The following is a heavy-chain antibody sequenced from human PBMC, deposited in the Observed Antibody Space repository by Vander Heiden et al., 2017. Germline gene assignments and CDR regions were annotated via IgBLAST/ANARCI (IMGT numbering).Heavy chain of an antibody. J-gene: IGHJ4*02. Sequence: VQLVESGGGLVQPGGPLRPSCAAPGSIFRSYNMNWVRQAPGKGLEWVSYISGSSYTIFYADSVKGRFTISRDNAKNSLYLQMNSLRAEDTAVYYCARGLNDFWSGAVDYWGQGTLVTVSS. D-gene: IGHD3-3*01. V-gene: IGHV3-48*01. CDR2: ISGSSYTI. CDR3: ARGLNDFWSGAVDY. CDR1: GSIFRSYN.